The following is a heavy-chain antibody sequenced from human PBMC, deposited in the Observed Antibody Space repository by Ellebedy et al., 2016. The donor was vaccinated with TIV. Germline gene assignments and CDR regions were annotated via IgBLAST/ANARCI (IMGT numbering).Heavy chain of an antibody. CDR3: AGGISVAGTSLGF. D-gene: IGHD6-19*01. CDR1: GFTVSSNY. J-gene: IGHJ4*02. CDR2: IYSSGST. V-gene: IGHV3-53*03. Sequence: GESLKISCAASGFTVSSNYMSPVRLAPGRGLEWVPTIYSSGSTYYAGSVKGRFTISRDNSKNTLYLQMNSLRAEDTAVYYCAGGISVAGTSLGFWGQGTLVTVSS.